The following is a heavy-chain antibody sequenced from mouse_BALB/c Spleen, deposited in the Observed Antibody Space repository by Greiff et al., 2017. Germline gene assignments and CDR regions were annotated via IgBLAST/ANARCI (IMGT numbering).Heavy chain of an antibody. CDR2: INPYNDGT. Sequence: VQLKESGPELVKPGASVKMSCKASGYAFTSYVMHWVKQKPGQGLEWIGYINPYNDGTKYNEKFKGKATLTSDKSSSTAYMELSSLTSEDSAVYYCAREGYGESRTFAYWGQGTLVTVSA. CDR3: AREGYGESRTFAY. J-gene: IGHJ3*01. D-gene: IGHD3-1*01. V-gene: IGHV1-14*01. CDR1: GYAFTSYV.